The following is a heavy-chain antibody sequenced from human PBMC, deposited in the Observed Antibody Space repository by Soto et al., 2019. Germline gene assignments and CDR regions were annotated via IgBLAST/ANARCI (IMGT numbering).Heavy chain of an antibody. CDR1: GFTFSNYG. Sequence: PGGSLRLSCAASGFTFSNYGMHWVRQAPGKGLEWVAVIYSGGSTYYADSVKGRFTISRDNSENTLYLQMNSMRAEDKAVYYCERTCSGGTFSFDYWVQGTLGTASS. J-gene: IGHJ4*02. CDR2: IYSGGST. D-gene: IGHD2-15*01. CDR3: ERTCSGGTFSFDY. V-gene: IGHV3-NL1*01.